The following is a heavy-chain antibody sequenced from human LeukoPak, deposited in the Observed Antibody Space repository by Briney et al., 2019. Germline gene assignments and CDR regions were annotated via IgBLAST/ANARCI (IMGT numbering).Heavy chain of an antibody. J-gene: IGHJ4*02. CDR2: ISYDGSNK. CDR1: EFTFSSYG. V-gene: IGHV3-30*18. CDR3: AKDSNYDSSGSHFDY. D-gene: IGHD3-22*01. Sequence: GGSLRLSCACSEFTFSSYGMHWVRQAPGKGLEWVAVISYDGSNKYYADSVKGRFTISRDNSKNTLYLQMNSLRAEDTAVYYCAKDSNYDSSGSHFDYWGQGTLVTVSS.